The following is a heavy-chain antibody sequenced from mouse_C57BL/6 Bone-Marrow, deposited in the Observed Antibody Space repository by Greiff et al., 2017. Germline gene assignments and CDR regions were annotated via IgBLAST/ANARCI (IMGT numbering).Heavy chain of an antibody. CDR2: IHPSDSDT. CDR3: ATYYMNFHYAMDD. V-gene: IGHV1-74*01. Sequence: VQLQQPGAELVKPGASVKVSCKASGYTFTSYWMHWVKPRPGQGLAWIGRIHPSDSDTNYNQKFKGKATLTVDKSSSTAYMQLSILTSEDSAVYYCATYYMNFHYAMDDWGRGTSVTVSS. D-gene: IGHD2-12*01. J-gene: IGHJ4*01. CDR1: GYTFTSYW.